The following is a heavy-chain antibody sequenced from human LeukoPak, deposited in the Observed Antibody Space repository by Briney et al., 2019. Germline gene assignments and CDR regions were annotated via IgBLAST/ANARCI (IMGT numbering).Heavy chain of an antibody. CDR3: AETQFLAPFDY. V-gene: IGHV4-59*03. J-gene: IGHJ4*02. CDR2: VDYIGVT. Sequence: PSETLSLTCTVSGGSISSYYWGWIRQPPGKGLEWIGNVDYIGVTYSNPSLQSRVVISVDTSKNQFSLKLTSVTAADTAVYYCAETQFLAPFDYWGQGTLVTVSS. D-gene: IGHD2/OR15-2a*01. CDR1: GGSISSYY.